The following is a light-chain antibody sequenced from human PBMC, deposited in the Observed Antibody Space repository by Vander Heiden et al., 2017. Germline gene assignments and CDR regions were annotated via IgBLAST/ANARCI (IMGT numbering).Light chain of an antibody. J-gene: IGKJ2*01. Sequence: DIQMTQTPSSLSASVGDRVTITCQASQSISSYLNWYQQKPGKAPKLLIYAASNLERGVPSRFSGSGSGTDFTLTISSLQPEDIATYYCQQNYNTPLTFGQGTKVEIK. V-gene: IGKV1-39*01. CDR3: QQNYNTPLT. CDR2: AAS. CDR1: QSISSY.